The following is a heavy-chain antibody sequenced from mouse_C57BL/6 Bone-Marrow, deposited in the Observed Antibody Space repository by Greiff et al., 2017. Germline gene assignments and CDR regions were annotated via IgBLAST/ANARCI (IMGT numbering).Heavy chain of an antibody. CDR2: IRNKANNHAT. D-gene: IGHD1-1*01. CDR3: TSHYGSSLHYWYFDV. Sequence: EVKLVESGGGLLQPGGSMKLSCAASGFTFSDAWMDWVRQSPEKGLEWVAEIRNKANNHATYYAESVKGRFTITRDDSKSSVYLQMNSVSAEYTGIYYCTSHYGSSLHYWYFDVWGTGTTVTVSS. V-gene: IGHV6-6*01. CDR1: GFTFSDAW. J-gene: IGHJ1*03.